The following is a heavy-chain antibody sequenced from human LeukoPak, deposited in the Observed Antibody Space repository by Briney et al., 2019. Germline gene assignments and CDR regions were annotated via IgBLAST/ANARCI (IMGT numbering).Heavy chain of an antibody. V-gene: IGHV3-30*03. CDR3: ARAGSCGGDCPYYYYYGMDV. J-gene: IGHJ6*02. CDR2: ISYDGSNK. D-gene: IGHD2-21*02. Sequence: PGRSLRLSCAASGFTFSSYGMHWVRQAPGKGLEWVAVISYDGSNKYYADSVKGRFTISRDNSKNTLYLQMNSLRAEDTAVYYCARAGSCGGDCPYYYYYGMDVWGQGTTVTVSS. CDR1: GFTFSSYG.